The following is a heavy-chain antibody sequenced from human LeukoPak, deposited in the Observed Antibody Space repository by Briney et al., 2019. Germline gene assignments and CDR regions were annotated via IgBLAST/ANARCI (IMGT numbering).Heavy chain of an antibody. CDR3: AKEGSYYDFWSGYYKTYYFDY. Sequence: GGSLRLSCAASGFTFSSYDMHWVRQAPGKGLEWVAFIRYDGSNKYYADSVKGRFTISRDSSKNTLYLQMNSLRAEDTAVYYCAKEGSYYDFWSGYYKTYYFDYWGQGTLVTVSS. CDR2: IRYDGSNK. D-gene: IGHD3-3*01. V-gene: IGHV3-30*02. J-gene: IGHJ4*02. CDR1: GFTFSSYD.